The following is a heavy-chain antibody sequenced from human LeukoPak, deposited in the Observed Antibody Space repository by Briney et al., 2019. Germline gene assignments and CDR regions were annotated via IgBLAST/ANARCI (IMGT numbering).Heavy chain of an antibody. CDR2: ISYDGTNK. J-gene: IGHJ4*02. CDR1: GFTFSSYG. V-gene: IGHV3-30*03. CDR3: ARDREDSSGYSPPALWY. D-gene: IGHD3-22*01. Sequence: GGSLRLSCAASGFTFSSYGIHWVRQAPGKGLEWVAVISYDGTNKYYADSVKGRFTISRDNSKNTLYLQMNSLRADDTAVYYCARDREDSSGYSPPALWYWGQGTLVTVSS.